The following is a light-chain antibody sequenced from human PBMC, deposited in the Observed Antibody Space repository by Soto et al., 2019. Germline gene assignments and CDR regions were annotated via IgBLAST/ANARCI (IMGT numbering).Light chain of an antibody. Sequence: AIEMTQSPVSLSASLGDRVTITCRASQGVRNDLAWYQQKPGKAPRLLIYAASSLQSGVPSRFSGSGSGTDFTITIANLEHEAFETYYCLSNYHYPYTFGGGTKLEIK. CDR3: LSNYHYPYT. CDR2: AAS. J-gene: IGKJ2*01. CDR1: QGVRND. V-gene: IGKV1-6*01.